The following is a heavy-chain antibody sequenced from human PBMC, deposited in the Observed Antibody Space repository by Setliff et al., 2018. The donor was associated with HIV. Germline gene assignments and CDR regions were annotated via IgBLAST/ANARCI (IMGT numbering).Heavy chain of an antibody. Sequence: SETLSLTCTISGGSISLHYWSWIRQPPGKGLEWIGTIYYDGSTIYDPSLRSRVTMSVDTSKNQFSLKLNSVTAADTAVYYCARVRLELRQYWFDSWGQGSPVTVSS. CDR1: GGSISLHY. D-gene: IGHD1-7*01. CDR2: IYYDGST. V-gene: IGHV4-59*11. CDR3: ARVRLELRQYWFDS. J-gene: IGHJ5*01.